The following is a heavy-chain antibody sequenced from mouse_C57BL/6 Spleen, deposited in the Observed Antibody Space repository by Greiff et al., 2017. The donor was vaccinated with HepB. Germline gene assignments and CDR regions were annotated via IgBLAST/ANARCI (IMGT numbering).Heavy chain of an antibody. CDR2: ISSGSSTI. CDR3: ARNYDYDGGFAY. Sequence: DVMLVESGVGLVKPGGSLKLSCAASGFTFSDYGMHWVRQAPEKGLEWVAYISSGSSTIYYADTVKGRFTISRDNAKNNLFLQMTSLRSEDTAMYYCARNYDYDGGFAYWGQATLVTVSA. D-gene: IGHD2-4*01. J-gene: IGHJ3*01. V-gene: IGHV5-17*01. CDR1: GFTFSDYG.